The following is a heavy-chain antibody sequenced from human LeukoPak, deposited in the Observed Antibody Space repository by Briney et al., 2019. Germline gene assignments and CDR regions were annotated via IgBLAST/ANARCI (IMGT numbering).Heavy chain of an antibody. CDR1: GFTFSTSG. J-gene: IGHJ4*02. CDR2: ISSSSDTI. CDR3: AKDGDPVAGYYFDY. Sequence: GGSLRLSCTGSGFTFSTSGMNWVRQAPGRGLDWISYISSSSDTIVYADSVKGRFTSSRDNAKNSLYLQMNSLRVEDTAVYYCAKDGDPVAGYYFDYWGQGTLVTVSS. V-gene: IGHV3-48*04. D-gene: IGHD6-19*01.